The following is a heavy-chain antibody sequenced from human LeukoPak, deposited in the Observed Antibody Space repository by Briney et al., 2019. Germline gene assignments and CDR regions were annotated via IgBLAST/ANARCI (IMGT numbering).Heavy chain of an antibody. V-gene: IGHV3-30*02. CDR2: IRYDGSNK. CDR1: GFTFSSYG. Sequence: SGGSLRLSCAASGFTFSSYGMHWVRQAPGKGLEWVAFIRYDGSNKYYVDSVKGRFTISRDNSKNTLYLQMNSLRAEDTAVYYCAKDKIWGEDYFDYWGQGTLVTVSS. CDR3: AKDKIWGEDYFDY. J-gene: IGHJ4*02. D-gene: IGHD3-16*01.